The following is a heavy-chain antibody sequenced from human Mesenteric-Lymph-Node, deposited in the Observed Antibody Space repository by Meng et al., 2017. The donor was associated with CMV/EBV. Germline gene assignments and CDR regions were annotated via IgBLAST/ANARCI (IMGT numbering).Heavy chain of an antibody. CDR2: IYSGGST. Sequence: GFTVSSNYMSWVRQAPGKGLEWVSVIYSGGSTYYADSVKGRFTISRDNSKNTLYLQMNSLRAEDTAVYYCARYRRYDYYDNTGSFDYWGQGTLVTVSS. D-gene: IGHD3-22*01. CDR1: GFTVSSNY. J-gene: IGHJ4*02. V-gene: IGHV3-66*01. CDR3: ARYRRYDYYDNTGSFDY.